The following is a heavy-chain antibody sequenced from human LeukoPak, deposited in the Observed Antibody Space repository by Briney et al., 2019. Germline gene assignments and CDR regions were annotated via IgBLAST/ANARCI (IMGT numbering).Heavy chain of an antibody. CDR2: ISAYNGNT. J-gene: IGHJ4*02. CDR3: ARDQNYDSSGYTH. Sequence: ASVKVSCKASGYTFTSYGISWVRQAPGQGLEWMGWISAYNGNTSYAQKLQGRVTMTTDTSTSTAYMELRSLRSDDAAVYYCARDQNYDSSGYTHWGQGTLVTVSS. D-gene: IGHD3-22*01. V-gene: IGHV1-18*01. CDR1: GYTFTSYG.